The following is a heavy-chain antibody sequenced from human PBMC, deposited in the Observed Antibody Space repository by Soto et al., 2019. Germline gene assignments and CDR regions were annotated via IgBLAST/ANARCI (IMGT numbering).Heavy chain of an antibody. Sequence: GGSRRLAWAASGFFFTNDAISGFRLAPGKGLAWISTIVNKGGSTYYAGSVKGRFTISRDNSKDTLFLELNSLRAEDTALYYCAKLSGSGTGFTTYFDYWGPGTLVTVSS. D-gene: IGHD3-10*01. CDR2: IVNKGGST. V-gene: IGHV3-23*01. CDR3: AKLSGSGTGFTTYFDY. J-gene: IGHJ4*02. CDR1: GFFFTNDA.